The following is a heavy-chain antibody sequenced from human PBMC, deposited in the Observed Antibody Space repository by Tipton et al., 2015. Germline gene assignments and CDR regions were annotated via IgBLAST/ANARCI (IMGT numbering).Heavy chain of an antibody. V-gene: IGHV3-21*01. J-gene: IGHJ3*01. D-gene: IGHD3-3*01. CDR3: ARVRFLGWFSSGADTFDV. Sequence: SLRLSCATSGFSFTTYNMIWVRQAPGKGLEWVSLITSSGNFIYYADSVKGRFTIPRDNAQNSLFLQMNSLRAEDTALYFCARVRFLGWFSSGADTFDVWGQGTMVTVSS. CDR2: ITSSGNFI. CDR1: GFSFTTYN.